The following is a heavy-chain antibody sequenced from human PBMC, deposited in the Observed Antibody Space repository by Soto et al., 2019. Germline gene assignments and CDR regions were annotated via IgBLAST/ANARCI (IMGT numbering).Heavy chain of an antibody. D-gene: IGHD6-13*01. CDR3: ARGSSSWFHAFDS. CDR2: TYYRSEWYN. CDR1: GDSVSSNSSA. Sequence: SQTLSLTCAISGDSVSSNSSAWSWIRQSPSRGLEWVGRTYYRSEWYNDYAVSVKSRITINPDTTKNQFSLQLNSVTPEDTAVYYCARGSSSWFHAFDSGGQGTMVTVSS. V-gene: IGHV6-1*01. J-gene: IGHJ3*02.